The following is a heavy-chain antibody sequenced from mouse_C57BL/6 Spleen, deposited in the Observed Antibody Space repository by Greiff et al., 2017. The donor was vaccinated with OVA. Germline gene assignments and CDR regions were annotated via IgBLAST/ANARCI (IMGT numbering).Heavy chain of an antibody. CDR3: ARRGVRYAMDY. Sequence: QVQLQQPGAELVMPGASVKLSCKASGYTFTSYWMHWVKQRPGQGLEWIGEIDPSDSYTNYNQKFKGKSTLTVDKSSSTAYMQLSSLTSEDSAVYYCARRGVRYAMDYWGQGTSVTVSS. CDR2: IDPSDSYT. J-gene: IGHJ4*01. V-gene: IGHV1-69*01. CDR1: GYTFTSYW. D-gene: IGHD2-14*01.